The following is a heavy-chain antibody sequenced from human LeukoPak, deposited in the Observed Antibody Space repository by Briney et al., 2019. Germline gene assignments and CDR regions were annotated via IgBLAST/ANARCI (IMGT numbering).Heavy chain of an antibody. Sequence: GGSLRLSCAASGFIFSTYAMNWLRQAPGKLPDWVSGISGSGAGTYYADSVKGRFTISRDNSKNTLYLQMNSLRAEDTAVYYCAKMVREFYTISYYFDYWGQGTLVTVSS. CDR1: GFIFSTYA. CDR3: AKMVREFYTISYYFDY. V-gene: IGHV3-23*01. J-gene: IGHJ4*02. D-gene: IGHD2-8*01. CDR2: ISGSGAGT.